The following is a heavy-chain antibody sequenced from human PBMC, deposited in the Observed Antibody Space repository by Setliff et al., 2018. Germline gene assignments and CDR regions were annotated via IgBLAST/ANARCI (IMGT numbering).Heavy chain of an antibody. CDR2: IKQDGNEK. D-gene: IGHD6-19*01. CDR3: ATAISGWFNY. V-gene: IGHV3-7*01. CDR1: GFTLSTYW. Sequence: GGSLRLSCAASGFTLSTYWMSWVRQAPGKGLEWVANIKQDGNEKYYVDSVKGRFTISRDNAKNTLYLQMNSLRAEDTAIYYCATAISGWFNYWGQGALVTVSS. J-gene: IGHJ4*02.